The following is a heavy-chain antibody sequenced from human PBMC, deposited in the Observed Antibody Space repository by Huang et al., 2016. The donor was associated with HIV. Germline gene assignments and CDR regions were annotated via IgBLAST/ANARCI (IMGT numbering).Heavy chain of an antibody. CDR3: ALKGDSSGWEYFRH. CDR1: GFIFSNYG. Sequence: QVQLVESGGGVVQPGRSLRLSCAASGFIFSNYGMHWVRQAPGKGLAWVAIISYDGSNKYYTDAVKGRFSISRDNSKNTLYLQMNSLRAEDTAVYYCALKGDSSGWEYFRHWGQGTLVTVSS. D-gene: IGHD6-19*01. V-gene: IGHV3-30*03. J-gene: IGHJ1*01. CDR2: ISYDGSNK.